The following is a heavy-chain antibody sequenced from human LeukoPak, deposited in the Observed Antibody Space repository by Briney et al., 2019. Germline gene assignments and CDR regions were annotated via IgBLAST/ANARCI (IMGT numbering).Heavy chain of an antibody. CDR1: GFTFTDYY. J-gene: IGHJ4*02. V-gene: IGHV3-11*06. D-gene: IGHD3-10*01. CDR2: VSSSSSFT. CDR3: AKGGGSGRLDY. Sequence: GSLRLSCAVSGFTFTDYYMSWIRQAPGKGLEWVSYVSSSSSFTNYTDSVKGRFTISRDNAKNSLYLQMNSLRAEDTAVYYCAKGGGSGRLDYWGQGTLVTVSS.